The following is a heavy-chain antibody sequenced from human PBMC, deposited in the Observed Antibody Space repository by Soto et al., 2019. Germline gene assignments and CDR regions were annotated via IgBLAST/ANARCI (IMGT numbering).Heavy chain of an antibody. CDR3: AKDPGYYYDSSALIRGYFDY. Sequence: GGSLRLSCAASGFTFSSYAMSWVRQAPGKGLEWVSAISGSGGSTYYADSVKGRFTISRDNSKNTLYLQMNSLRAEDTAVYYCAKDPGYYYDSSALIRGYFDYWGQGTLVTVSS. CDR2: ISGSGGST. J-gene: IGHJ4*02. CDR1: GFTFSSYA. V-gene: IGHV3-23*01. D-gene: IGHD3-22*01.